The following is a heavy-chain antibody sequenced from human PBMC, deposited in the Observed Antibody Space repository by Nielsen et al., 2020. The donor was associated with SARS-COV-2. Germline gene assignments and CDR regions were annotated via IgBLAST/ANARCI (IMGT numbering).Heavy chain of an antibody. V-gene: IGHV4-34*09. CDR3: ARDRPDIVVVPAARSYYYGMDV. CDR2: IYYSGST. CDR1: GGSFSGYY. J-gene: IGHJ6*02. Sequence: SETLSLTCAVYGGSFSGYYWSWIRQPPGKGLEWIGYIYYSGSTNYNPSLKSRVTISVDTSKNQFSLKLSSVTAADTAVYYCARDRPDIVVVPAARSYYYGMDVWGQGTTVTVSS. D-gene: IGHD2-2*01.